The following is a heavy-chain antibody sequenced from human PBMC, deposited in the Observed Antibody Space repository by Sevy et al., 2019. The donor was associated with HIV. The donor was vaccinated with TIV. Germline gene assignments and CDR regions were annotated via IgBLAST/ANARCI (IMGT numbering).Heavy chain of an antibody. Sequence: ASVKVSCKVSGYTLTKLSMHWVRQAPGKGLEWIGTFDPEDGETIYAQKFQGRVTMTEDTSTDTAYMELSSLRSEDTAVYYCATTKDYYENSGDPFDYWGQGTLVTVSS. J-gene: IGHJ4*02. D-gene: IGHD3-22*01. CDR3: ATTKDYYENSGDPFDY. V-gene: IGHV1-24*01. CDR1: GYTLTKLS. CDR2: FDPEDGET.